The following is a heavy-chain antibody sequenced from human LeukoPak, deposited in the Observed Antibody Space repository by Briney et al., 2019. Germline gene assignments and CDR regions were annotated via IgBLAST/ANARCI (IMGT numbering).Heavy chain of an antibody. J-gene: IGHJ4*02. CDR3: ARGGSSSRTVESPFDY. CDR1: GFTVSSNY. CDR2: IYSGGST. V-gene: IGHV3-53*01. Sequence: GGSLRLSCAASGFTVSSNYMSWVRQAPGKGLELVSVIYSGGSTYYADSVKGQFTISRDNSKNTLYLQMNSLRAEDTAVYYCARGGSSSRTVESPFDYWGQGTLVTVSS. D-gene: IGHD6-13*01.